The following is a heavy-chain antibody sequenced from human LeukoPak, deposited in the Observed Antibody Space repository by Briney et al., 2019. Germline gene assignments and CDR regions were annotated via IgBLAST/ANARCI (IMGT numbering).Heavy chain of an antibody. J-gene: IGHJ4*02. CDR3: ARAGGYCGRISCPYYFDY. V-gene: IGHV1-8*02. Sequence: ASVKVSCMASGGTFSSYAISWVRQATGQGLEWMGWMNPNSGNTGYAQKFQGRVTMTRNTSISTAYMELSSLRSEDTAVYYCARAGGYCGRISCPYYFDYWGQGSLVAVSS. CDR1: GGTFSSYA. D-gene: IGHD2-15*01. CDR2: MNPNSGNT.